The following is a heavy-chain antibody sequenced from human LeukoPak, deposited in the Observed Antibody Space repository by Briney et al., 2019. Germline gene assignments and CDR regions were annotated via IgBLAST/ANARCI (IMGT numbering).Heavy chain of an antibody. J-gene: IGHJ4*02. CDR3: ARGGARYFDY. V-gene: IGHV3-7*01. Sequence: GGSLRLSCAASGFAFTHYCMSRVRQAPGKGLEWVANIKQDESEKDYVDSVKGRFTISRDNAKNSLYLQMNSLRAEDTAVYYCARGGARYFDYWGQGALVTVSS. D-gene: IGHD1-26*01. CDR2: IKQDESEK. CDR1: GFAFTHYC.